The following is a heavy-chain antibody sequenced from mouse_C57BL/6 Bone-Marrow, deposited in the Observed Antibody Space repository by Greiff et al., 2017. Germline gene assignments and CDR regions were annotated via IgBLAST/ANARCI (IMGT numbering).Heavy chain of an antibody. CDR1: GFTFSSYA. J-gene: IGHJ3*01. Sequence: EVKLVESGGGLVKPGGSLKLSCAASGFTFSSYAMSWVRQTPEKRLEWVATISDGGSYTYYPDNVKGRFTISRDNAKNNLYLQMSHLKSEDTAMYYCARGYSNYEGFAYWGQGTLVTVSA. CDR2: ISDGGSYT. CDR3: ARGYSNYEGFAY. V-gene: IGHV5-4*03. D-gene: IGHD2-5*01.